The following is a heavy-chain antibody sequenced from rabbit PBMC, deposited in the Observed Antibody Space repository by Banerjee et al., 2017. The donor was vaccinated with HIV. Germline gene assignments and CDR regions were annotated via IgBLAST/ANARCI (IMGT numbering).Heavy chain of an antibody. CDR1: GFSFSSSYY. Sequence: QSLEESGGDLVKPGASLTLTCTASGFSFSSSYYMCWVRQAPGKGLEWIACIYVGSSGGTHYASWAKGRFTISKTSSTTVALQMTSLTAADTATYFCARDLAGVIGWNFGLWGPGTLVTVS. J-gene: IGHJ4*01. D-gene: IGHD4-1*01. CDR3: ARDLAGVIGWNFGL. CDR2: IYVGSSGGT. V-gene: IGHV1S40*01.